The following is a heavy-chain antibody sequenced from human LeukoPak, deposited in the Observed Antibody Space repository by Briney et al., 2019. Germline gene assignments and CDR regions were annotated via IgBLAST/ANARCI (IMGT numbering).Heavy chain of an antibody. Sequence: GGSLRLSCAASGFTFSNAWMSWVRQAPGKGLEWVGRIKSKTGGGTTDYAAPVKGRFTISRDDSKNTLYLQMNSLKTEDTAVYYCTTDGRKYAYWGQGTLVTVSS. J-gene: IGHJ4*02. CDR1: GFTFSNAW. D-gene: IGHD1-26*01. CDR2: IKSKTGGGTT. CDR3: TTDGRKYAY. V-gene: IGHV3-15*01.